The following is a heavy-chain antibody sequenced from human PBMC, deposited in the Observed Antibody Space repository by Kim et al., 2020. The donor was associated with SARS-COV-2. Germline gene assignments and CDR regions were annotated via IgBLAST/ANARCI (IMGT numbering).Heavy chain of an antibody. J-gene: IGHJ5*02. D-gene: IGHD7-27*01. V-gene: IGHV3-53*01. Sequence: GGSLRLSCAASGFIVTNHYLTWVRQAPGKGLEWLSMIHIDGTTYYADSVRGRFTISRDTSENTLYLQMNNLRAEDTANYFCRRGHWGDTPSWGQGTRVTISS. CDR2: IHIDGTT. CDR1: GFIVTNHY. CDR3: RRGHWGDTPS.